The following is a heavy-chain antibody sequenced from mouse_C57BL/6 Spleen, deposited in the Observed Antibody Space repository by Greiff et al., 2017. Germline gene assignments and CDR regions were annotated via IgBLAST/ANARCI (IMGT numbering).Heavy chain of an antibody. J-gene: IGHJ4*01. CDR2: IDPSDSYT. Sequence: QVQLQQPGAELVRPGTSVKLSCKASGYTFTSYWMHWVKQRPGQGLGWIGVIDPSDSYTNYNQKFKGKATLTVDTSSSTAYMQLSSLTSEDSAVYYCARTSYDYYAMDYWGQGTSVTVSS. CDR3: ARTSYDYYAMDY. D-gene: IGHD2-10*01. V-gene: IGHV1-59*01. CDR1: GYTFTSYW.